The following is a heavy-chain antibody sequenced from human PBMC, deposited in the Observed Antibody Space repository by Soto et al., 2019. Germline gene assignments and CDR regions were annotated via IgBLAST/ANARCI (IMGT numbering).Heavy chain of an antibody. J-gene: IGHJ4*02. Sequence: EVQLVVSGGGLVQPGGSLRLSCAASGFTVSSNFMSWVRQAPGKGLEWVSIIYSEGSTYYADSVKVRFTISRDNSKNTLYLQMNSLRADDTAVYYCASRRNPYGACDYWGQGTMVTVSS. CDR1: GFTVSSNF. CDR2: IYSEGST. D-gene: IGHD4-17*01. CDR3: ASRRNPYGACDY. V-gene: IGHV3-66*01.